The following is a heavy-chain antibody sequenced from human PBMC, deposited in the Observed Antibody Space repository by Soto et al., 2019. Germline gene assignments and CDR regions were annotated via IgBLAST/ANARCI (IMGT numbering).Heavy chain of an antibody. Sequence: QVQLVESGGGVVQPGRSLRLSCAASGFTFSSYAMHWVRQAPGKGLEWVAVISYDGSDDNYADSVKGRFTISRDNAKNSLYLQMNSLRAEDTAVYYCARSFSTSWGPRGMDVWGQGTTVTVSS. CDR3: ARSFSTSWGPRGMDV. CDR1: GFTFSSYA. CDR2: ISYDGSDD. V-gene: IGHV3-30*04. D-gene: IGHD2-2*01. J-gene: IGHJ6*02.